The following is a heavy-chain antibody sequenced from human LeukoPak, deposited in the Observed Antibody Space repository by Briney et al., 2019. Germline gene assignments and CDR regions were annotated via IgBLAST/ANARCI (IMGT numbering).Heavy chain of an antibody. CDR1: GGSISSSSYY. V-gene: IGHV4-39*01. CDR2: IYYSGST. CDR3: ARQEIGNCSSSSCYSFDY. J-gene: IGHJ4*02. D-gene: IGHD2-2*02. Sequence: PSETLSLTCTVSGGSISSSSYYWGWIPQPPGKGLEWIGSIYYSGSTYYNPSLKSRVTISVDTSKNQFSLKLSSVTAADTAVYYCARQEIGNCSSSSCYSFDYWGQGTLVTVSS.